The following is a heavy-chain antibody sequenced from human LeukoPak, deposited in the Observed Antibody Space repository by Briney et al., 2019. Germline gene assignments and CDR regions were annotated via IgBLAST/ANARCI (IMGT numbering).Heavy chain of an antibody. CDR2: ISSSSSTI. V-gene: IGHV3-48*01. CDR3: ARVFPGIAAAGTGWGAFDI. CDR1: GFTFSSYS. D-gene: IGHD6-13*01. J-gene: IGHJ3*02. Sequence: GGSLRLSCAASGFTFSSYSMNWVRQAPGKGLEWVSSISSSSSTIYYADSVKGRFTISRDNAKNSLYLQMNSLRAEDTAVYYCARVFPGIAAAGTGWGAFDIWGQGTMVTVSP.